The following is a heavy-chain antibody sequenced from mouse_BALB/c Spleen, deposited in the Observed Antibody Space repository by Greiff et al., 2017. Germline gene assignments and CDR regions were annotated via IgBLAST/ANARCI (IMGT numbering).Heavy chain of an antibody. V-gene: IGHV5-4*02. D-gene: IGHD1-1*01. CDR1: GFTFSDYY. CDR2: ISDGGSYT. J-gene: IGHJ1*01. Sequence: EVKVVESGGGLVKPGGSLKLSCAASGFTFSDYYMYWVRQTPEKRLEWVATISDGGSYTYYPDSVKGRFTISRDNAKNNLYLQMSSLKSEDTAMYYCARSHYGSSHWYFDVWGAGTTVTVSS. CDR3: ARSHYGSSHWYFDV.